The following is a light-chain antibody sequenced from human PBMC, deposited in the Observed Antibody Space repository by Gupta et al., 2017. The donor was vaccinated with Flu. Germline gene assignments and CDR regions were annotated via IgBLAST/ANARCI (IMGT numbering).Light chain of an antibody. CDR2: EGS. CDR3: CSYAGSSTFVV. J-gene: IGLJ2*01. Sequence: QSALTQPASVSGSPGPSITISCTGTSSDVGSYNLVSWYQQHPGKAPKLMIYEGSKRPSGVSNRFSGYKSGNKASLTISGLQAEDEADYYCCSYAGSSTFVVFGGGTKLTVL. V-gene: IGLV2-23*03. CDR1: SSDVGSYNL.